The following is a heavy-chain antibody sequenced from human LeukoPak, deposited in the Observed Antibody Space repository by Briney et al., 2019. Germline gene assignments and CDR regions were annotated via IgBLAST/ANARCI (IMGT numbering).Heavy chain of an antibody. J-gene: IGHJ5*02. CDR1: GYSFTSYW. CDR3: ARHRWPGRELPYNWFDP. V-gene: IGHV5-51*01. D-gene: IGHD1-26*01. CDR2: IYPGDSDT. Sequence: GDSLKISCKCSGYSFTSYWIGWVRQMPGKGLEWMGIIYPGDSDTRYSPSFQGQVTISADKSISTAYLQWSSLKASDTAMYYCARHRWPGRELPYNWFDPWGQGTLVTVSS.